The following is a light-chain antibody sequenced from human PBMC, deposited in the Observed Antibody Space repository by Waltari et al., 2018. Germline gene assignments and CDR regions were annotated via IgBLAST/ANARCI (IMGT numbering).Light chain of an antibody. CDR3: QQRSNWPPLS. CDR1: QSVSSL. CDR2: DAT. J-gene: IGKJ4*01. Sequence: EIVLTQSPATLSLSPGERATLSCRASQSVSSLLAWYQQKPGRSPRLLIYDATNRAPGVPARFSGSGSGTDFTLTISSLEPEDFAVYYCQQRSNWPPLSFGGGTKVEIK. V-gene: IGKV3-11*01.